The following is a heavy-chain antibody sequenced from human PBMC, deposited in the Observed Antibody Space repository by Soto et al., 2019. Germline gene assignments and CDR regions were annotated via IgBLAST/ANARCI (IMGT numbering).Heavy chain of an antibody. CDR3: ARDSYYYGSGSYPNLYYYYYMDV. D-gene: IGHD3-10*01. V-gene: IGHV3-21*01. CDR1: GFTFSSYS. CDR2: ISSSSSYI. J-gene: IGHJ6*03. Sequence: GGSLRLSCAASGFTFSSYSMNWVRQAPGKGLEWVSSISSSSSYIYYADSVKGRFTISRDNAKNPLYLQMNSLRAEDTAVYYCARDSYYYGSGSYPNLYYYYYMDVWGKGTTVTVSS.